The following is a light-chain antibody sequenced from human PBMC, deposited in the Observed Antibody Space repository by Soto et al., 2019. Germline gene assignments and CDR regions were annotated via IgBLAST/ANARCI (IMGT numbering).Light chain of an antibody. CDR1: QGISSY. Sequence: AIQLTQSPSSLSASVGDRVTITCRASQGISSYLAWYQQKPGKAPKLLIYDASSLESGVPSRFSGSGSGTEFTLTISSLQPDDFATYYCQHYNSYSEAFGQGTRWIS. V-gene: IGKV1-13*02. CDR3: QHYNSYSEA. CDR2: DAS. J-gene: IGKJ1*01.